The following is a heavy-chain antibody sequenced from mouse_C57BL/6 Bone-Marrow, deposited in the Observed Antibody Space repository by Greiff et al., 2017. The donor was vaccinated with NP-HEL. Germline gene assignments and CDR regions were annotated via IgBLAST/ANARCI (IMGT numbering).Heavy chain of an antibody. V-gene: IGHV5-6*01. CDR3: ARHYYSNYFDY. D-gene: IGHD2-5*01. CDR1: GFTFSSYG. CDR2: ISSCGSYT. J-gene: IGHJ2*01. Sequence: EVKLVESGGDLVKPGGSLKLSCAASGFTFSSYGMSWVRQTPDKRLEWVATISSCGSYTYYPDSVKGRFTISRDNAKNTRYLQMSSLKSDDTAMYYCARHYYSNYFDYWGQGTTLTVSS.